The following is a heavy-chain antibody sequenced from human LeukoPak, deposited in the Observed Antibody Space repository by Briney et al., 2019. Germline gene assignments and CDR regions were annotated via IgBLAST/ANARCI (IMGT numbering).Heavy chain of an antibody. J-gene: IGHJ6*02. CDR3: AKALEYCSGGSCYSGAYYYYYSMDV. CDR1: GFTFNIYT. D-gene: IGHD2-15*01. V-gene: IGHV3-23*01. CDR2: ISGSGGST. Sequence: GSLRLSCVASGFTFNIYTMTWVRQAPGKGLEWVSPISGSGGSTYYADSVKGRFTISRDNSKNTLYLQMNSLRAEETAVHYCAKALEYCSGGSCYSGAYYYYYSMDVWGQGTTVTVPS.